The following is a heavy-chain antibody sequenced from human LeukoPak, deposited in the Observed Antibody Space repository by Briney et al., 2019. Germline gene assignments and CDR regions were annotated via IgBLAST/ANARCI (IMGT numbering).Heavy chain of an antibody. CDR3: AREYYYSSGSSKDSPFDY. CDR1: GYTFTGYY. CDR2: INPNSGDT. V-gene: IGHV1-2*02. D-gene: IGHD3-10*01. Sequence: ASVKVSCKASGYTFTGYYMHWVRQAPGQGLEWMGWINPNSGDTNYAQEFQGRVTMTRDTSISTAYMELSRLRSDDTAVYYCAREYYYSSGSSKDSPFDYWGQGTLVTVSS. J-gene: IGHJ4*02.